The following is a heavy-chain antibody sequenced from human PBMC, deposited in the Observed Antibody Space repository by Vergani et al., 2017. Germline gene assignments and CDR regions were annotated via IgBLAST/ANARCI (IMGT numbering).Heavy chain of an antibody. CDR3: TRGWYYDSIAYWAY. J-gene: IGHJ4*02. Sequence: EVRLVEFGGGLVQPGGSLRLSCAASGYTVSGNHMTWVRQAPGKGLEWVSVIYSADSTYYADSVKGRFTISRDNSKNTVYLQMNSLRREDMAVYYCTRGWYYDSIAYWAYWGQGTLVTVSS. CDR2: IYSADST. V-gene: IGHV3-66*02. CDR1: GYTVSGNH. D-gene: IGHD3-22*01.